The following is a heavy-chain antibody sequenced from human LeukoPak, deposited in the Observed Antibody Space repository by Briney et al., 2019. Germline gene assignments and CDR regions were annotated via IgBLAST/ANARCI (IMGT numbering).Heavy chain of an antibody. V-gene: IGHV3-23*01. CDR1: GFTFSSYG. D-gene: IGHD5-12*01. J-gene: IGHJ6*03. Sequence: GGSLRLSCAASGFTFSSYGMSWVRQAPGKGLEWVSAISGSGGSTYYADSVKGRFTISRDNSKNTLYLHVNSLRPEDTAVYYCAKGSGYEAQYHYYYMDVWGKGTTVTISS. CDR2: ISGSGGST. CDR3: AKGSGYEAQYHYYYMDV.